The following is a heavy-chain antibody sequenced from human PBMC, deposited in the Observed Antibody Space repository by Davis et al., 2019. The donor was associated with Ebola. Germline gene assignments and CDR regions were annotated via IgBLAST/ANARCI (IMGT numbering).Heavy chain of an antibody. CDR2: LNPNSGGT. V-gene: IGHV1-2*02. CDR3: ARDYVCSRTSCKHNWFDP. D-gene: IGHD2-2*01. J-gene: IGHJ5*02. CDR1: RYTFTGHY. Sequence: ASVTDSRLASRYTFTGHYMHWVRQAPGQGLEWMGWLNPNSGGTNYAQKFQGRVTMTRDTSISTAYMELSRLRSDDTAVYYCARDYVCSRTSCKHNWFDPWGQGTLVTVSS.